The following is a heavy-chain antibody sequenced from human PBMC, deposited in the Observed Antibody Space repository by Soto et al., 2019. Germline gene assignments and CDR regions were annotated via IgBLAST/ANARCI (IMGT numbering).Heavy chain of an antibody. CDR2: ISYDGSNK. V-gene: IGHV3-30-3*01. D-gene: IGHD2-2*01. CDR3: ASGYCTTTSCFYGMDV. Sequence: VGSLRLSCAGSGFAFSRNVMHWVRQAPGKGLEWVAFISYDGSNKYYADSVKGRFSISRDNSKNTLYLHMNSLRPEDTSVYYCASGYCTTTSCFYGMDVWGQGTTVTVSS. CDR1: GFAFSRNV. J-gene: IGHJ6*02.